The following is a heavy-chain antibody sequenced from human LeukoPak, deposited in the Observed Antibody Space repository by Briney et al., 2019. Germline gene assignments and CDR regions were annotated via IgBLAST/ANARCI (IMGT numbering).Heavy chain of an antibody. CDR1: GGSISSSSYS. CDR3: ARHVFYTFGGVIAYFDY. V-gene: IGHV4-39*01. J-gene: IGHJ4*02. CDR2: IYYSGST. Sequence: PSETLSLTCTVSGGSISSSSYSWGWIRQPPGKGLEWIGTIYYSGSTYYNPSLKSRVTISVDTSKSQFSLKLSSVTAADTAVYYCARHVFYTFGGVIAYFDYWGKGTLVTVSS. D-gene: IGHD3-16*02.